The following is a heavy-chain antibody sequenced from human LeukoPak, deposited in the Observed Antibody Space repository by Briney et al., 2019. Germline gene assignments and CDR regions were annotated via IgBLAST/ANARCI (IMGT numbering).Heavy chain of an antibody. CDR2: IRHDGSYQ. Sequence: GGSLRLSXAASRFTFSSYGMHWVRQAPGKGLEWLAFIRHDGSYQQYADSVKGRFTVSRDNSKDTVYLQMNSLRTEDTAVYYCAKNRDSSDYPRDFDYWGQGTLVTVSS. V-gene: IGHV3-30*02. J-gene: IGHJ4*02. CDR3: AKNRDSSDYPRDFDY. D-gene: IGHD3-22*01. CDR1: RFTFSSYG.